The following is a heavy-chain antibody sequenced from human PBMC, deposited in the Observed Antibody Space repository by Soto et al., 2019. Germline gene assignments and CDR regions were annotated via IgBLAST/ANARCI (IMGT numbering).Heavy chain of an antibody. D-gene: IGHD3-22*01. CDR1: GGSISSSGYY. J-gene: IGHJ3*02. Sequence: SETLSLTCTVSGGSISSSGYYWSWIRQHPGKGLEWIGYIYYSGSTYYNPSLKSRVTISVDTSKNQFSLKLSSVTAADTAVYYCARVAADYYDSSGLAFIWGQGTMVTVSS. CDR2: IYYSGST. CDR3: ARVAADYYDSSGLAFI. V-gene: IGHV4-31*03.